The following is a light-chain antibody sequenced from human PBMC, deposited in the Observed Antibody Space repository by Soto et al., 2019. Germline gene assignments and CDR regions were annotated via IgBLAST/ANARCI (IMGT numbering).Light chain of an antibody. V-gene: IGLV2-11*01. Sequence: QSALTQPRSVSGSPGQSVNISCTGTSSDVGGYNYVSWYQQLPGKAPKLVIYEVSNRPSGISDRFSGSKSGQTASLTISGLQTEDEADYFCGSYRSSNTLVVFGGGTKVTVL. J-gene: IGLJ3*02. CDR3: GSYRSSNTLVV. CDR2: EVS. CDR1: SSDVGGYNY.